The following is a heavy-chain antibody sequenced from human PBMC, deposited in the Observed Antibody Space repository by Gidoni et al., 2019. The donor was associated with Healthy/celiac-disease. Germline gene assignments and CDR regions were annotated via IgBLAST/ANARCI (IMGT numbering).Heavy chain of an antibody. CDR2: IFSNDEK. D-gene: IGHD3-22*01. J-gene: IGHJ4*02. V-gene: IGHV2-26*01. CDR3: ARIPPPTNYYDSSGYFDY. Sequence: QVTLKESGPVLVKPTETLTLTCTVSGFSLSNARMGVSCIRQPPGKALEWLAHIFSNDEKSYSTSLKSRLTISKDTSKSQVVLTMTNMDPVDTATYYCARIPPPTNYYDSSGYFDYWGQGTLVTVSS. CDR1: GFSLSNARMG.